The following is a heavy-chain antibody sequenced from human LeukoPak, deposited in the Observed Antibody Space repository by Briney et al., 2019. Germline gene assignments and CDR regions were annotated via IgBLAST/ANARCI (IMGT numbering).Heavy chain of an antibody. CDR1: GFTFDDYA. Sequence: GGSLRLSCAASGFTFDDYAMHWVRQAPGKGLEWVSGISWNRGSIGYADSVKGRFTISRDNAKNPLYLQMNSLRAEDTALYYCAKDCGVAGPRRCSGMDVWGQGTTVTVSS. CDR3: AKDCGVAGPRRCSGMDV. V-gene: IGHV3-9*01. CDR2: ISWNRGSI. D-gene: IGHD3-3*01. J-gene: IGHJ6*02.